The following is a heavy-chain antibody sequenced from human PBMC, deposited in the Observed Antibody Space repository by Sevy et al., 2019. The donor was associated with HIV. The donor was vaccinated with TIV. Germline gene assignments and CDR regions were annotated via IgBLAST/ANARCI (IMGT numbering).Heavy chain of an antibody. J-gene: IGHJ5*01. D-gene: IGHD3-16*01. CDR3: VRDHHLRGRHWFDS. CDR1: GGSLISPTFY. CDR2: MHYGGNT. V-gene: IGHV4-39*02. Sequence: SETLSLTCTASGGSLISPTFYWGWVRQPPGERLEWIAAMHYGGNTYYNPSLKGRLAMSVDTSKNQFSLNLTSVTAADAACYHCVRDHHLRGRHWFDSWGQGALVTVSS.